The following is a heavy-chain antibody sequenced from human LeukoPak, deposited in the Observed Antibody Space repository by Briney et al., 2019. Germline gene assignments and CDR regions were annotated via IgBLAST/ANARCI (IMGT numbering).Heavy chain of an antibody. J-gene: IGHJ4*02. D-gene: IGHD4-11*01. CDR1: GFTFSSYG. CDR2: IRYDGSNK. V-gene: IGHV3-30*02. CDR3: AKDSKSPSRRVSDYSKGWYFDY. Sequence: PGGSLRLSCAASGFTFSSYGMHWVRQAPGKGLEWVAFIRYDGSNKYYADSVKGRFTISRDNSKNTLYLQMNSLRAEDTAVYYCAKDSKSPSRRVSDYSKGWYFDYWGQGTLVTVSS.